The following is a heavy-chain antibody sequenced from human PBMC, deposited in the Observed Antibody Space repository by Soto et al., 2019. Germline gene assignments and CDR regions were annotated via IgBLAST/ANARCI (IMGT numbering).Heavy chain of an antibody. J-gene: IGHJ4*02. Sequence: GGSLRLSCAVSGFSFGSYWMSWVRQAPGKGLEWLASIKDDGSERYYLDSVKGRFTISRDNAKDSLSLQMNSLRGEDTAFYYCARDVGPVTIFGEALSGYFDFWGQGTLVTVSS. CDR1: GFSFGSYW. D-gene: IGHD3-3*01. CDR3: ARDVGPVTIFGEALSGYFDF. CDR2: IKDDGSER. V-gene: IGHV3-7*03.